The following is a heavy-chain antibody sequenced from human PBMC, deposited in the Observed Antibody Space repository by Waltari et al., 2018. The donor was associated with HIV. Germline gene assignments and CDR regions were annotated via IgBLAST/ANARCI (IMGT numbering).Heavy chain of an antibody. CDR1: VESFRVFH. J-gene: IGHJ5*02. D-gene: IGHD1-1*01. Sequence: QVQLQKWGTRLLKPSETLSITCAGYVESFRVFHWTRIRQSPGQGLKWIGDINHSGVTNYNPSLKSRVAISADASKNQFSLSLSSVTAADTAVYYCARRDDGLRFNYNGNWFDPWGQGTLVTVSS. CDR3: ARRDDGLRFNYNGNWFDP. CDR2: INHSGVT. V-gene: IGHV4-34*01.